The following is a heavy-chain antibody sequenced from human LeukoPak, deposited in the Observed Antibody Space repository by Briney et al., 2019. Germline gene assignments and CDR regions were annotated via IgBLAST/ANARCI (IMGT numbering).Heavy chain of an antibody. Sequence: GGSLRLSCAASGFTFSSCWMSWVRQAPGKGLEWVANIKQDGSEKHYVDSVKGRFTISRDNAKNSLYLQMNSLRAEDTAVYYCARGSGYYLGHFDYWGQGTLVTVSS. CDR2: IKQDGSEK. CDR1: GFTFSSCW. CDR3: ARGSGYYLGHFDY. J-gene: IGHJ4*02. V-gene: IGHV3-7*01. D-gene: IGHD3-22*01.